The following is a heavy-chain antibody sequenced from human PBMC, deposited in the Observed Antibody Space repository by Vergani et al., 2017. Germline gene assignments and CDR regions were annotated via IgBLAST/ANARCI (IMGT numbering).Heavy chain of an antibody. CDR3: ARDYRGDFFDY. Sequence: QITLKESGPTLVKPTQTLTLTCSLSGLSLNTNLMRVSWIRQPPGKALEWLARIEWDDDKFYNTSLRNRLSITKDTSKNQVVLTMTNMEPVDTATYFCARDYRGDFFDYWGQGILVTVTS. V-gene: IGHV2-70*04. D-gene: IGHD4/OR15-4a*01. CDR1: GLSLNTNLMR. CDR2: IEWDDDK. J-gene: IGHJ4*01.